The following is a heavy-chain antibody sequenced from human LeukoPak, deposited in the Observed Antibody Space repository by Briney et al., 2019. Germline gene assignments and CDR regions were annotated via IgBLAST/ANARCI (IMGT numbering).Heavy chain of an antibody. CDR2: INHSGST. D-gene: IGHD5-18*01. V-gene: IGHV4-34*01. J-gene: IGHJ4*02. Sequence: PSETLSLTCAVYGGSFSGYYWSWIRQPPGKGLEWIGEINHSGSTNYNPSLKSRVTISVDTSKNQFSLKLSSVTAADTAVYYCARAWDTAMGFDYWGQGTLVTVSS. CDR3: ARAWDTAMGFDY. CDR1: GGSFSGYY.